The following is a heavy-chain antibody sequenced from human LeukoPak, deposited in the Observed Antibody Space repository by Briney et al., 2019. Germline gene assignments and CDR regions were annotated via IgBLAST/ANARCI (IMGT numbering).Heavy chain of an antibody. CDR1: GFTFTNFW. CDR2: IKQDGSAK. J-gene: IGHJ6*02. Sequence: GGSLRLSCATSGFTFTNFWMSWVRQAPGKGLEWVANIKQDGSAKYYVDSVRGRFTISRDNAKNSLYLQMNSLRAGDTAVYYCVSSMDVWGQGTTVTVSS. V-gene: IGHV3-7*01. CDR3: VSSMDV.